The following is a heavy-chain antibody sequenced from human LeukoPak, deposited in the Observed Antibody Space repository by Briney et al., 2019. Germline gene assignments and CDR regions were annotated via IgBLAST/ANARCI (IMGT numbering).Heavy chain of an antibody. Sequence: SETLSLTCVVSGGSVSGYYWGWIRQPPGRGLEWIGYVYYSGSTNYNPSFKSRITISVDTSKNQFSLQLSSVTAADTAVYYCARIHRYCSGGACYVLDNWGQGTLVAVSS. CDR1: GGSVSGYY. CDR2: VYYSGST. D-gene: IGHD2-15*01. CDR3: ARIHRYCSGGACYVLDN. J-gene: IGHJ4*02. V-gene: IGHV4-59*02.